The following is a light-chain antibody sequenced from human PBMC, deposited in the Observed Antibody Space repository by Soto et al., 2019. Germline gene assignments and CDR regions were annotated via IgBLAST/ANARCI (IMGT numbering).Light chain of an antibody. CDR2: AAS. CDR3: QQSYSYPLT. CDR1: QGISSY. Sequence: AIRMTQSPSSLSASTGDRVTITCRASQGISSYLAWYQQKPGKAPKLLIYAASTLQSGVPSRFSGSGSGTEFTLTISCLQSEYFATYYCQQSYSYPLTFGQGTKVEIK. J-gene: IGKJ1*01. V-gene: IGKV1-8*01.